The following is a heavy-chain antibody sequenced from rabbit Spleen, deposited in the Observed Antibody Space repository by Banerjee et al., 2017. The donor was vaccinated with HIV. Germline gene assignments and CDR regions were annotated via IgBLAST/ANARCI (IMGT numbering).Heavy chain of an antibody. CDR1: GLDFSSSYW. D-gene: IGHD8-1*01. J-gene: IGHJ6*01. CDR3: ARDTGSSFSSYGMDL. Sequence: QEQLEESGGDLVKPGASLTLTCTASGLDFSSSYWICWVRQAPGKGLEWIACIDVSSGRTYYASWAKGRFTISKTSSTTVTLQMTSLTAADTATYFCARDTGSSFSSYGMDLWGPGTLVTV. V-gene: IGHV1S45*01. CDR2: IDVSSGRT.